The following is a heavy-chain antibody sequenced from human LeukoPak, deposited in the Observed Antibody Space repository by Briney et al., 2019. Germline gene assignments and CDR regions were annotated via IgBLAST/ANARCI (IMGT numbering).Heavy chain of an antibody. D-gene: IGHD1-26*01. CDR3: ARADQWELVSAAFDI. Sequence: SETLSLTCTVSGGSISSYYWSWIRQPAGKGLEWIGRIYTSGSTNYNPSLKSRVTMSVDTSKNQFSLKLSSVTAADTAVYYCARADQWELVSAAFDIWGQGTMVTVSS. CDR2: IYTSGST. V-gene: IGHV4-4*07. J-gene: IGHJ3*02. CDR1: GGSISSYY.